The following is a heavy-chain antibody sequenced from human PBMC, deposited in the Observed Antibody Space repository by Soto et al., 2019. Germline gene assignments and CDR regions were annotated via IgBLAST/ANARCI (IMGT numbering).Heavy chain of an antibody. CDR1: GGSISSSSYY. D-gene: IGHD3-9*01. CDR2: IYYSGST. J-gene: IGHJ6*02. CDR3: ARHRYDILTGYYKQSVSHYGMDV. Sequence: SETLSLTCTVSGGSISSSSYYWGWIRQPPGKGLEWIGSIYYSGSTYYNPSLKSRVTISVDTSKNQFSLKLSSVTAADTAVYYCARHRYDILTGYYKQSVSHYGMDVWGQGTTVTVSS. V-gene: IGHV4-39*01.